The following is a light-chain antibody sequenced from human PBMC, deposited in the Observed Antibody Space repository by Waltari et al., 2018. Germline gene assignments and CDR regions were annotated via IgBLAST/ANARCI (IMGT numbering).Light chain of an antibody. CDR2: GAS. J-gene: IGKJ4*01. V-gene: IGKV3-20*01. Sequence: EIVLTQSPGTLSLSPGERATLSCRASQSVSSSYLALYQQKPGQAPRPLIYGASSRATGIPDRFSGSGSGTDFTLTISRLEPEDFAVYYCQQYGSPLTFGGGTKVEIK. CDR1: QSVSSSY. CDR3: QQYGSPLT.